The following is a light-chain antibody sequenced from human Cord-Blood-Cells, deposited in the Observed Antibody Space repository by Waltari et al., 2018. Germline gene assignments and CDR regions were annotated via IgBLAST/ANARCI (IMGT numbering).Light chain of an antibody. CDR1: QSISSY. CDR3: QQSYSTPPIT. V-gene: IGKV1-39*01. CDR2: AAS. J-gene: IGKJ5*01. Sequence: DIQMTQSPSSLSASVGDRVTITCRASQSISSYLNWYQQKPGKAPKLLIYAASSLQSGVPARCSGSGSGTDFTLTISSLQPEEFATYYCQQSYSTPPITFGQGTRLEIK.